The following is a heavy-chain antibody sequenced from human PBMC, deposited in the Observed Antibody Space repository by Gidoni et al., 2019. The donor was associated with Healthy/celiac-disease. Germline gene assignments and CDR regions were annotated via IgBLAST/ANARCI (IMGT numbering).Heavy chain of an antibody. J-gene: IGHJ5*02. D-gene: IGHD4-17*01. CDR2: INPSGGST. Sequence: PGQGLEWMGIINPSGGSTSYAQKFQGRVTMTRDTSTSTVYMELSSLRSEDTAVYYCAGADYGDYVGWFDPWGQGTLVTVSS. V-gene: IGHV1-46*01. CDR3: AGADYGDYVGWFDP.